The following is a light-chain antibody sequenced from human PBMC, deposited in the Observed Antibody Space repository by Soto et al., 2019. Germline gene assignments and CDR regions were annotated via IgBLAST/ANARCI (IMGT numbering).Light chain of an antibody. CDR1: QSVGNN. Sequence: EIVMTQSPATLSVSPGERATLSCRASQSVGNNLAWYRQKSGQAPRLLIYDASNRATGIPARFSGSGSGTDFTLTISSLEPEDFAVYYCQQRSNWPLTFGGGTKVDIK. J-gene: IGKJ4*01. CDR3: QQRSNWPLT. CDR2: DAS. V-gene: IGKV3-11*01.